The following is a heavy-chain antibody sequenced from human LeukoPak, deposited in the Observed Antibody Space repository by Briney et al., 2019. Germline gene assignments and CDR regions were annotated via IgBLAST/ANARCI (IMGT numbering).Heavy chain of an antibody. Sequence: GASVKVSCKASGGTFSSYAISWVRQAPGQGLEWMGGIIPIFGTANYAQKFQGRVTITTDESTSKAYMELSSLRSEDTAVYYCARGPHCGGDCYHYFDYWGQGTLVTVSS. D-gene: IGHD2-21*02. V-gene: IGHV1-69*05. CDR2: IIPIFGTA. CDR3: ARGPHCGGDCYHYFDY. CDR1: GGTFSSYA. J-gene: IGHJ4*02.